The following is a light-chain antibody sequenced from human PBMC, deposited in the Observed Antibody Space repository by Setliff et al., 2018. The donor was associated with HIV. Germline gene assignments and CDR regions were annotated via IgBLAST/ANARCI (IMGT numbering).Light chain of an antibody. V-gene: IGLV2-14*03. CDR3: SSFTGTRKFV. J-gene: IGLJ1*01. CDR1: RNDIVLYNF. Sequence: QSVLAQPASVSGSPGQSITISCTGTRNDIVLYNFVSWYQQHPGKVPQLIIFDVTIRPSGVSIRFSGSKSGNTASLTISGLQAEDEADYYCSSFTGTRKFVFGTGTKVTVL. CDR2: DVT.